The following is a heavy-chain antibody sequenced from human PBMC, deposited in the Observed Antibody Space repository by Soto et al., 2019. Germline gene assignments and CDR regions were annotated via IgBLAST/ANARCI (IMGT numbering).Heavy chain of an antibody. D-gene: IGHD1-26*01. Sequence: WGSLRFSCASSGFNFSNYAMHWVRQAPGKGLDWVAVISYDGSEKYYVDSVKGRFTISRGNSENTLHRQMNSLRAEDTAVYYCAKDKAASYSGFDIWGQGTMVTVSS. J-gene: IGHJ3*02. CDR1: GFNFSNYA. CDR2: ISYDGSEK. CDR3: AKDKAASYSGFDI. V-gene: IGHV3-30*18.